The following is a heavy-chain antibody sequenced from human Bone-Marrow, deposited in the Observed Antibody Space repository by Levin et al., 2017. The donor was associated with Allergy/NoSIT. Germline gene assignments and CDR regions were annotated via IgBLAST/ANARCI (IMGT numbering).Heavy chain of an antibody. CDR2: INNRSTYM. Sequence: KPGGSLRLSCLGSGFTFSNYSMTWVRQAPGKGLEWVSFINNRSTYMYYADSVRGRFTISRDNAKNSLYLQMSSLRVEDTATYYCARGTYSSNWDVGIDYWGQGTLITVSS. CDR1: GFTFSNYS. D-gene: IGHD6-19*01. V-gene: IGHV3-21*06. J-gene: IGHJ4*02. CDR3: ARGTYSSNWDVGIDY.